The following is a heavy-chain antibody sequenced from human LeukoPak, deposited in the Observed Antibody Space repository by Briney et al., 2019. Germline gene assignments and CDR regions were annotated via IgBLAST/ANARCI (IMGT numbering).Heavy chain of an antibody. Sequence: ASVKVSCKASGGTFSSYAISWVRRAPGQGLEWMGGIIPIFGTANYAQKFQGRVTITADKSTSTAYMELSSLRSEDTAVYYCASRPNVAAAGSNFDYWGQGTLVTVSS. CDR2: IIPIFGTA. CDR1: GGTFSSYA. J-gene: IGHJ4*02. CDR3: ASRPNVAAAGSNFDY. D-gene: IGHD6-13*01. V-gene: IGHV1-69*06.